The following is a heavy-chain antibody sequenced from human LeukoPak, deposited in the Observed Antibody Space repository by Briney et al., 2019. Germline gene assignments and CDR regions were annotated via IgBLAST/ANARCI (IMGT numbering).Heavy chain of an antibody. CDR1: GYTFTSYG. J-gene: IGHJ5*02. Sequence: ASVKVSCKASGYTFTSYGISWVRQAPGQGLEWVGWISAYSGNTNYAQKFQGRVAMTTDTSTSTAYMELSSLRSEDTAVYYCARDLGIQLYNWFDPWGQGTLVTVSS. V-gene: IGHV1-18*01. D-gene: IGHD5-18*01. CDR2: ISAYSGNT. CDR3: ARDLGIQLYNWFDP.